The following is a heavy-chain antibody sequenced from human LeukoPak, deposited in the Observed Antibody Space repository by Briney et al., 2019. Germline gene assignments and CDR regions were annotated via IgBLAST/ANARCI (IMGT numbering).Heavy chain of an antibody. CDR3: TREPDTVTSGV. CDR2: ISYTGNT. D-gene: IGHD4-17*01. Sequence: PSETLSLTCTVSGGPISDYYWSWIRQPPGKGLEWIRYISYTGNTNYSPSLKSRLTISLDTSKSQFALKMTSVTAADTAMYYCTREPDTVTSGVWGQGTLVTVSA. V-gene: IGHV4-59*01. J-gene: IGHJ4*02. CDR1: GGPISDYY.